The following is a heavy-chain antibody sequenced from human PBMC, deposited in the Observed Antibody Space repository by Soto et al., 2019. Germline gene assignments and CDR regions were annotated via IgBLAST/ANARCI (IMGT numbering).Heavy chain of an antibody. V-gene: IGHV3-23*01. CDR2: ISGSGGST. J-gene: IGHJ6*02. CDR1: GFTFSSYA. Sequence: GGSLRLSCAASGFTFSSYAMIWVRQAPGQGLEWVSAISGSGGSTYYADSVKGRLTISRDNSKNTLYLQMNSLRAEDTAVYYCAKGVVIALDYYYYGMDVWGQGTTVTVSS. CDR3: AKGVVIALDYYYYGMDV. D-gene: IGHD2-21*01.